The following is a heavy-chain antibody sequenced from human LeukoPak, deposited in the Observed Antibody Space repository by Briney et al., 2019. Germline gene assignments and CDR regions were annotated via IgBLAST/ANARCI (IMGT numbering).Heavy chain of an antibody. D-gene: IGHD6-13*01. CDR1: GFTFSNYA. V-gene: IGHV3-23*01. Sequence: GGSLRPSCAASGFTFSNYAMSWVRQAPGKGLEWVSAVSAGGSSRYYVDSVKGRFTISRDNSKNTLFLQMNSLRAEDTALYYCAKDQGAATGKRGVDCWGQGTLVTVSS. CDR2: VSAGGSSR. CDR3: AKDQGAATGKRGVDC. J-gene: IGHJ4*02.